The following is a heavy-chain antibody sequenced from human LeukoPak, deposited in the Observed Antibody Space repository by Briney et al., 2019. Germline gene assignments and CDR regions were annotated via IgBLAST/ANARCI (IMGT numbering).Heavy chain of an antibody. CDR1: GGSFSGYY. J-gene: IGHJ4*02. CDR2: INHSGST. V-gene: IGHV4-34*01. Sequence: PSETLSLTCAVYGGSFSGYYWSWIRQPPGKGLEWIGEINHSGSTNYNPSLKSRVTISVDTSKNQFSLKLSSVTAAGTAVYYCARGSLAAAGNDFDYWGQGTLVTVSS. CDR3: ARGSLAAAGNDFDY. D-gene: IGHD6-13*01.